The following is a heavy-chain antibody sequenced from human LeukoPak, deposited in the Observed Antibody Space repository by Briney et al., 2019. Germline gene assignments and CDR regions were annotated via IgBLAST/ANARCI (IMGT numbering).Heavy chain of an antibody. V-gene: IGHV4-34*01. J-gene: IGHJ2*01. D-gene: IGHD4-17*01. CDR3: ARANGDYWYFDL. CDR2: INHSGST. Sequence: SETLSLTCAVYGGSFSGYYWSWIRQPPGKGLEWIGEINHSGSTNYNPSLKSRVTISVDKSKNQFSLKLSSVTAADTAVYYCARANGDYWYFDLWGRGTLVTVSS. CDR1: GGSFSGYY.